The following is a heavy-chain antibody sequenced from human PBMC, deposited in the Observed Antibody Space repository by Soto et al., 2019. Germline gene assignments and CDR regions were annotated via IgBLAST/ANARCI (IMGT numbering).Heavy chain of an antibody. V-gene: IGHV1-69*13. CDR2: IIPIFGTA. CDR1: GGTFSSYA. D-gene: IGHD2-15*01. Sequence: ASVKVSCKASGGTFSSYAISWVRQAPGQGLEWMGGIIPIFGTANYAQKFQGRVTITADESTSTAYMELSSLRSEDTAVYYCASPYCSGGSCYVSGPYGYWGQGTLVTVSS. CDR3: ASPYCSGGSCYVSGPYGY. J-gene: IGHJ4*02.